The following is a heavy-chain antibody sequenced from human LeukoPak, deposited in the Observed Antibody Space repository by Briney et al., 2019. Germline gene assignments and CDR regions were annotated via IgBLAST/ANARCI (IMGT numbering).Heavy chain of an antibody. CDR2: INHSGST. CDR1: GGSFSGYY. Sequence: SETLSLTCAVYGGSFSGYYWSWIRQPPGKGLEWIGEINHSGSTKYTPSLKSRVTISVDTSKNQFSLKLSSVTAADTAVYYCARLVRVATSFFDYWGQGTLVTVSS. D-gene: IGHD5-12*01. V-gene: IGHV4-34*01. CDR3: ARLVRVATSFFDY. J-gene: IGHJ4*02.